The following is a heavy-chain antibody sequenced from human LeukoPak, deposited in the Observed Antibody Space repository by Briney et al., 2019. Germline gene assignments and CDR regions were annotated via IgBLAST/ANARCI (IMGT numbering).Heavy chain of an antibody. CDR3: ARAYYYDSSGYSTSWFDP. J-gene: IGHJ5*02. Sequence: SETLSLTCAVSGFSISSGYYWGCIRQPPGKGLEWIGSIYHSGNTYYNPSLKSRVTISVDTSKNQFSLKLRSVTAADTAVYYCARAYYYDSSGYSTSWFDPWGQGTLVTVSS. CDR1: GFSISSGYY. D-gene: IGHD3-22*01. CDR2: IYHSGNT. V-gene: IGHV4-38-2*01.